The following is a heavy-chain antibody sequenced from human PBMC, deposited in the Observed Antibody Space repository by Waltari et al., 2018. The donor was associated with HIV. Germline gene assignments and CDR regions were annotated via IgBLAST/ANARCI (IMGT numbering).Heavy chain of an antibody. CDR1: GFIFTDFA. V-gene: IGHV3-23*01. J-gene: IGHJ3*01. D-gene: IGHD3-10*01. Sequence: QLLESGGGLVEPGGSLRLSCAASGFIFTDFAMDWVRQAPGKGVGWVSSIRGSGETFDADAVKGRVTISRDNSKKTLYLQMNSLRAVDAAVYYCVKDSGRAADVFDLWGQGTMVTVSS. CDR3: VKDSGRAADVFDL. CDR2: IRGSGET.